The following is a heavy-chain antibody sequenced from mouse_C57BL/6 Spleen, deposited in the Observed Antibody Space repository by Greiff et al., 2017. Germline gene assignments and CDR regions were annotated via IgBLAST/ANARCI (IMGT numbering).Heavy chain of an antibody. V-gene: IGHV1-15*01. J-gene: IGHJ3*01. D-gene: IGHD2-5*01. Sequence: VQVVESGAELVRPGASVTLSCKASGYTFTDYEMHWVKQTPVHGLEWIGAIDPETGGTAYNQKFKGKAILTADKSSSTAYMELRSLTSEDSAVYYCTRAYCSNYPFAYWGQGTLVTVSA. CDR1: GYTFTDYE. CDR2: IDPETGGT. CDR3: TRAYCSNYPFAY.